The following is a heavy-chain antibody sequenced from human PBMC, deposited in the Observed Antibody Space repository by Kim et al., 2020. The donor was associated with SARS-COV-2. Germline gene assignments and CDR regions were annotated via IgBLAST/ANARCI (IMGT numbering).Heavy chain of an antibody. J-gene: IGHJ6*03. Sequence: GRFTISRDNSKNTLYLQMNSLRAEDTAVYYCARGGASSSWANYYYYYMDVWGKGTTVTVSS. CDR3: ARGGASSSWANYYYYYMDV. V-gene: IGHV3-53*01. D-gene: IGHD6-13*01.